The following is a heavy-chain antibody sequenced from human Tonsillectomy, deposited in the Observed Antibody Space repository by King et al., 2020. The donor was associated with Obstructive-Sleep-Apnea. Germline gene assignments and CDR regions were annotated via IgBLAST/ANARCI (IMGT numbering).Heavy chain of an antibody. CDR1: GFTFSSYW. J-gene: IGHJ4*02. CDR3: AGITMVRGVIGY. V-gene: IGHV3-7*03. CDR2: IMQDGSEK. Sequence: QLVQSGGGLVQPGGSLRLSCAASGFTFSSYWMSWVRQAPGKGLEWVANIMQDGSEKYYVDSVEGRFTISKDNAKNSLYLQMNSLRAEDTAVYYCAGITMVRGVIGYWGQGTLVTVSS. D-gene: IGHD3-10*01.